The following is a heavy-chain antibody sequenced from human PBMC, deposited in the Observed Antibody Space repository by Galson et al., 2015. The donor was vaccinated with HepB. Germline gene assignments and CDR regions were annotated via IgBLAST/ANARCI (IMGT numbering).Heavy chain of an antibody. CDR1: GFTFRNYA. J-gene: IGHJ4*02. CDR3: AKVNYGSGSYDDY. CDR2: ISGNGDIT. Sequence: SLRLSCAASGFTFRNYAMHWVRQAPGKGLDFVSAISGNGDITYYADSVKGRFSISRDNSKNIVYFQMTSLRPEDTAVCYCAKVNYGSGSYDDYWGQGTLLTVSS. D-gene: IGHD3-10*01. V-gene: IGHV3-64D*06.